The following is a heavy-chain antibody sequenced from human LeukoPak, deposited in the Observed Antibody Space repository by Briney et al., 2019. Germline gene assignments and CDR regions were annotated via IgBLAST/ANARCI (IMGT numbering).Heavy chain of an antibody. D-gene: IGHD2-2*01. J-gene: IGHJ5*02. Sequence: ASVKASCKASGYTFTGYYMHWVRRAAGQGLEWMGRINPNSGGTNYAQKFQGRVTMTRDTSISTAYMELSRLRSDDTAVYYCARERIGAIVVVGHNWFDPWGQGTLVTVSS. V-gene: IGHV1-2*06. CDR3: ARERIGAIVVVGHNWFDP. CDR1: GYTFTGYY. CDR2: INPNSGGT.